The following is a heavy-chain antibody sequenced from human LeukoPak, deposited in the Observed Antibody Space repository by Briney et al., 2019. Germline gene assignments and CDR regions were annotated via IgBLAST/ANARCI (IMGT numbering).Heavy chain of an antibody. CDR2: IYSGGST. CDR1: GFTFSNYG. CDR3: ARAKPKNMVRGLIMRRESRYYFDY. J-gene: IGHJ4*02. V-gene: IGHV3-53*01. Sequence: PGGSLRLSCAASGFTFSNYGMNWVRQAPGKGLEWVSVIYSGGSTYYADSVKGRFTISRDNSKSTLYIQMNSLRAEDTAVYYCARAKPKNMVRGLIMRRESRYYFDYWGQGTLVTVSS. D-gene: IGHD3-10*01.